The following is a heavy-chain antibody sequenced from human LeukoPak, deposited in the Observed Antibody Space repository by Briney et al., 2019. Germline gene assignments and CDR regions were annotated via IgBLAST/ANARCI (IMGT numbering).Heavy chain of an antibody. V-gene: IGHV1-69*06. CDR3: AKDIQLQMATIPWFDP. D-gene: IGHD5-24*01. J-gene: IGHJ5*02. CDR2: IIPIFGTA. Sequence: SVKVSCKASGGTFSSYAISWVRQAPGQGLEWMGGIIPIFGTANYAQKFQGRVTITADKSTSTAYMELSSLRSEDTAVYYCAKDIQLQMATIPWFDPWGQGTLVTVSS. CDR1: GGTFSSYA.